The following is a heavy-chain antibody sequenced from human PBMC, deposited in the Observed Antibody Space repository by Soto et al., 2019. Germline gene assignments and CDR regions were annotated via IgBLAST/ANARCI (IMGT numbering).Heavy chain of an antibody. Sequence: PSETLCLTCTVSAASFSKYYWSWIRQPPGKGLEWIGYIYFNGNTNYNPSLKRRVTISIDTSKKQISLNLTSVTDADTAVYYCASVTFGGVVLAHWGQGTLVTVSS. CDR2: IYFNGNT. J-gene: IGHJ4*02. CDR3: ASVTFGGVVLAH. V-gene: IGHV4-59*01. D-gene: IGHD3-16*01. CDR1: AASFSKYY.